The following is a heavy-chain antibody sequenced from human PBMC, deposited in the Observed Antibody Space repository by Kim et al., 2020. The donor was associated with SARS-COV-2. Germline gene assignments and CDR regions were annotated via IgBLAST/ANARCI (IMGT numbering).Heavy chain of an antibody. CDR2: INAGNGNT. D-gene: IGHD3-10*01. CDR3: ARVWFGEPEDWFDP. V-gene: IGHV1-3*01. CDR1: GYTFTSYA. Sequence: ASVKVSCKASGYTFTSYAMHWVRQAPGQRLEWMGWINAGNGNTKYSQKFQGRVTITRDTSASTAYMELSSLRSEDTAVYYCARVWFGEPEDWFDPWGQGTLVTVSS. J-gene: IGHJ5*02.